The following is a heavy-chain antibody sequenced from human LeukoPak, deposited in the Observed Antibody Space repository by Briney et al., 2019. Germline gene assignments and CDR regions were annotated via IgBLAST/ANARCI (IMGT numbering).Heavy chain of an antibody. D-gene: IGHD5-12*01. J-gene: IGHJ4*02. V-gene: IGHV3-15*01. Sequence: GGSLRLSCAASGFTFRNAWMSWVRQAPGKGLEWVGRIKSKTDGGTTDYAAPVKGRFTISRDDSKNTLYLQMNSLKTEDTAVYYCTTGFIVATITKDYWGQGTLVTVSS. CDR3: TTGFIVATITKDY. CDR2: IKSKTDGGTT. CDR1: GFTFRNAW.